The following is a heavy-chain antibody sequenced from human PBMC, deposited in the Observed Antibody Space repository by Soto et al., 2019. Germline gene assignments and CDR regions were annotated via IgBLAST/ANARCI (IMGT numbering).Heavy chain of an antibody. J-gene: IGHJ6*02. V-gene: IGHV4-59*01. Sequence: KPSETLSLTCTVSGGSISSYYWSWIRQPPGKGLEWIGYIYYSGSTNYNPSLKSRVTISVDTSKNQFSLKLSSVTAADTAVYYCARDQYSGSYYGMDVWGQGTTVTVS. CDR3: ARDQYSGSYYGMDV. CDR1: GGSISSYY. CDR2: IYYSGST. D-gene: IGHD1-26*01.